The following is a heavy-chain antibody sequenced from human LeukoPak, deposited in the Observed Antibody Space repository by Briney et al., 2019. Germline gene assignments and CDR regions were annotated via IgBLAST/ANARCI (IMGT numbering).Heavy chain of an antibody. CDR2: IYHNGTR. Sequence: SGTLSLTCAVSVGSISSGNWWGWVRQSPGKGLEWIGEIYHNGTRNYNPSLKSRVTISADTFKNHFSLKLTSVTAADTAVYYCATAPILRGEGGEHYKYGMDVWGQGTTVIVSS. D-gene: IGHD2-2*02. CDR3: ATAPILRGEGGEHYKYGMDV. J-gene: IGHJ6*02. V-gene: IGHV4-4*02. CDR1: VGSISSGNW.